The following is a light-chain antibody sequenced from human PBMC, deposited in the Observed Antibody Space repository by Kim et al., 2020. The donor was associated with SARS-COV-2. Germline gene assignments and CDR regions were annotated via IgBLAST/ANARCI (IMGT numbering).Light chain of an antibody. J-gene: IGKJ2*01. Sequence: DIVMTQSPLSLPVTPGEPASISCRSSQSLLHSNGYNYLDWYLQKPGQSPQLLIYLGSNRASGVPDRFSGSGSGTDFTLKISRVEAENVGVYYFMQALQTPYTFGQGTKLE. CDR1: QSLLHSNGYNY. V-gene: IGKV2-28*01. CDR2: LGS. CDR3: MQALQTPYT.